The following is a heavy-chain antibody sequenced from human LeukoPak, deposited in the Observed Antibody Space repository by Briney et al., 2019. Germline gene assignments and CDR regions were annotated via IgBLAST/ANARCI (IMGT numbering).Heavy chain of an antibody. CDR1: GGSFSGYY. CDR2: INHSGST. CDR3: ARAITIFGVVIIDY. V-gene: IGHV4-34*01. D-gene: IGHD3-3*01. J-gene: IGHJ4*02. Sequence: PSETLSLTCAVYGGSFSGYYWSWIRQPPGKGLEWIGEINHSGSTNYNPSLKSRVTISVDTSKNQFSLKLSSVTAADTAVYYCARAITIFGVVIIDYWGQGTLVTVSS.